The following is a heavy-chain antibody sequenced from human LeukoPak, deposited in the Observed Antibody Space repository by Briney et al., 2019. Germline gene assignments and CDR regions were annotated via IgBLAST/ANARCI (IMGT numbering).Heavy chain of an antibody. CDR2: ISGSGGST. CDR3: AKYMARYLYDSSPDWFDP. Sequence: HPGGSLRLSCAASGFTFSSYAMSWVRQAPGKGLEWVSAISGSGGSTYYADSVKGRFTISRDNPKNTLYLQMNSLRAEDTAVYYCAKYMARYLYDSSPDWFDPWGQGTLVTVSS. D-gene: IGHD3-22*01. J-gene: IGHJ5*02. V-gene: IGHV3-23*01. CDR1: GFTFSSYA.